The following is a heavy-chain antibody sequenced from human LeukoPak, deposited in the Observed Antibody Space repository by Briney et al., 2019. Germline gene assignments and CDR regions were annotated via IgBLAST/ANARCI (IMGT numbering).Heavy chain of an antibody. Sequence: GGSLRLSCAASGFTFSSYWMSWVRQAPGKGLEWVANIKQDGSEKYYVDSVKGRFTISRDNDKNSLYQQMNSLRAEDTAVYYCASQPLLWFGEPYFDYWGQGTLVTVSS. CDR3: ASQPLLWFGEPYFDY. J-gene: IGHJ4*01. V-gene: IGHV3-7*01. CDR2: IKQDGSEK. D-gene: IGHD3-10*01. CDR1: GFTFSSYW.